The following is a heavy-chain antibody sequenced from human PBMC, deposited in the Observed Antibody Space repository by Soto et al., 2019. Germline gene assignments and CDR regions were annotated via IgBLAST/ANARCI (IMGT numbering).Heavy chain of an antibody. CDR3: ASETTMTPGY. CDR2: IYHSGST. CDR1: PYYISCVYY. J-gene: IGHJ4*02. V-gene: IGHV4-38-2*02. Sequence: EPLSLRWTVSPYYISCVYYWAWIRQPPGKGLEWIGSIYHSGSTYYNLSLRSRVTSSVDTSKNQFSLKVSSVTAEDTAVYYCASETTMTPGYWGQGTLVTVSS. D-gene: IGHD1-7*01.